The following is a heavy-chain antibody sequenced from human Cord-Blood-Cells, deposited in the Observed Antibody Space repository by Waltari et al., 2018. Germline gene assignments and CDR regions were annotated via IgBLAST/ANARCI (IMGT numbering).Heavy chain of an antibody. Sequence: QVQLVESGGGVVQPGRSLSLSCAASGFTFSSYAMHWVRQAPGKGLEWVAVISYDGSNKYYADSVKGRFTISRDNSKNTLYLQMNSLRAEDTAVYYCARGRVIPHFDYWGQGTLVTVSS. J-gene: IGHJ4*02. CDR3: ARGRVIPHFDY. V-gene: IGHV3-30-3*01. CDR1: GFTFSSYA. CDR2: ISYDGSNK. D-gene: IGHD3-10*01.